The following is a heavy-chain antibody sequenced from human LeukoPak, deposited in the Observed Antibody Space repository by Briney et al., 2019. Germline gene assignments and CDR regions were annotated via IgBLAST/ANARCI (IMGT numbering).Heavy chain of an antibody. CDR1: GFTFSGYG. V-gene: IGHV3-30*02. D-gene: IGHD2-2*02. J-gene: IGHJ4*02. Sequence: GGSLRLSCAASGFTFSGYGMHWVRQAPGKGLEWVAFIRYDGSNKDYADSVKGRFTISRDNSNNTLCLQMNSLRAEDTAVYYCASSRGYQLLYGEDFDYWGQGTLVTVPS. CDR2: IRYDGSNK. CDR3: ASSRGYQLLYGEDFDY.